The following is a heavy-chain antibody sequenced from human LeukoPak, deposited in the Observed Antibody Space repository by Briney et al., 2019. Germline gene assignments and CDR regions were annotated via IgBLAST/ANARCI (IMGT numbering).Heavy chain of an antibody. CDR1: GGSISSYY. CDR3: ARERGGIGSSWDVAFDI. D-gene: IGHD6-13*01. Sequence: PSETLSLTCTVSGGSISSYYWSWIRQPAGKGLEWIGRIYTSGSTNYNPSLKSRVTMSVDTSKNQFSLKLSSVTAADTAVYYCARERGGIGSSWDVAFDIWGQGIMVTVSS. CDR2: IYTSGST. J-gene: IGHJ3*02. V-gene: IGHV4-4*07.